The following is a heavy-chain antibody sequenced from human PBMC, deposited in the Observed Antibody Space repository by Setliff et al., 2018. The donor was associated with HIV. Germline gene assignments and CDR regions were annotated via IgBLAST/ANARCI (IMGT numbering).Heavy chain of an antibody. CDR2: INSYNGNT. Sequence: ASVKVSCKASGYTFTTYGVNWVRQAPGQGLEWMGWINSYNGNTKFAQKFQGRVTMTTDTSTTTAFMELRSLKADDTGIYYCSRSGVPPYYYYGMDVWGQGTT. J-gene: IGHJ6*02. CDR1: GYTFTTYG. D-gene: IGHD3-10*01. CDR3: SRSGVPPYYYYGMDV. V-gene: IGHV1-18*04.